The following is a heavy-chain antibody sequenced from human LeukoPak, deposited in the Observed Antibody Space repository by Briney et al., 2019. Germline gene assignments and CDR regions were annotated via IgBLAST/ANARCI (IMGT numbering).Heavy chain of an antibody. Sequence: PSETLSLTCTVSGGSIGIYYWSWIRQPAGKGLEWIGRIYNSGRTKYSPSLESRDTMSIDTSKNQFSLKLSSVSAADTAVYYCARVAMYEFFFDYWGQGTLVTVSS. V-gene: IGHV4-4*07. J-gene: IGHJ4*02. CDR1: GGSIGIYY. CDR2: IYNSGRT. CDR3: ARVAMYEFFFDY. D-gene: IGHD2-8*01.